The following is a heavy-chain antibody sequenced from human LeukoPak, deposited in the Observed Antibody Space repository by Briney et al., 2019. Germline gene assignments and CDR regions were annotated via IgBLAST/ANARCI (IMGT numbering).Heavy chain of an antibody. J-gene: IGHJ4*02. D-gene: IGHD6-19*01. CDR1: GGTFSSYA. CDR3: ARELMSGGYDY. CDR2: IIPIFGTA. Sequence: ASVKVSCKASGGTFSSYAISWVRQAPGQGLEWMGGIIPIFGTANYAQKFQGRVTITADKSTSTAYMELSSLRSEDTAVYYCARELMSGGYDYWGQGTLVTVSS. V-gene: IGHV1-69*06.